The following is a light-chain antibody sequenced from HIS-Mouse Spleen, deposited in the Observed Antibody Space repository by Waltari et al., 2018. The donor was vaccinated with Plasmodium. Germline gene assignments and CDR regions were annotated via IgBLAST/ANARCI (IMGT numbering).Light chain of an antibody. CDR2: WAS. V-gene: IGKV4-1*01. Sequence: DIVMTQSPDSLAVSLGERATINCKSIQSVLYSSNSMNYLAWYQQKPGQPPKLRIYWASTRESGVPDRFSGSGSGTDFTLTISSLQAEDVAVYYCQQYYSTPLTFGGGTKVEIK. CDR3: QQYYSTPLT. CDR1: QSVLYSSNSMNY. J-gene: IGKJ4*01.